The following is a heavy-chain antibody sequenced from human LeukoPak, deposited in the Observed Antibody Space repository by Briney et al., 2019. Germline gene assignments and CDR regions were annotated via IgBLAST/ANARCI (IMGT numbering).Heavy chain of an antibody. D-gene: IGHD6-19*01. CDR3: ARGGVVSRGQWLCADY. J-gene: IGHJ4*02. CDR1: GHTLSTYY. Sequence: ASVKVSCKTSGHTLSTYYMHWVRQAPGQGLEWMGILNPSGDQRIYAQKFQDRVTMTWDTSTSTVYMELNGLTSDDTAVYYCARGGVVSRGQWLCADYWGQGALVTVSS. CDR2: LNPSGDQR. V-gene: IGHV1-46*01.